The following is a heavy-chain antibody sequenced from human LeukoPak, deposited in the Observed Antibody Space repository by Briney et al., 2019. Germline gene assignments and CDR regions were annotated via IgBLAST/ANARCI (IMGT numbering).Heavy chain of an antibody. CDR3: AKPPFGGNIVVVPAATYYLDY. Sequence: HPGGSLRLSCAASGFTFSSYAMSWVRQAPGKGLEWVSAISGSGGSTYYADSVKGRFTISRDNSKNTLYLQMNSLRAEDTAVYYCAKPPFGGNIVVVPAATYYLDYWGQGTLVTVSS. CDR2: ISGSGGST. V-gene: IGHV3-23*01. D-gene: IGHD2-2*01. CDR1: GFTFSSYA. J-gene: IGHJ4*02.